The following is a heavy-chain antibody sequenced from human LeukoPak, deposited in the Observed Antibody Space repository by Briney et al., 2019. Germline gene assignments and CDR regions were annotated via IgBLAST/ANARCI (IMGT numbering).Heavy chain of an antibody. CDR2: IRSKVYGGTP. J-gene: IGHJ4*02. V-gene: IGHV3-49*04. CDR3: TRDQTPYY. CDR1: GFTFSSYS. Sequence: GGSLRLSCAASGFTFSSYSMNWVRQAPGKGLEWVGFIRSKVYGGTPEYAASVKGRFTISRDDSKGIAYLQMNSLKTEDTAMYYCTRDQTPYYWGQGALVTVSS.